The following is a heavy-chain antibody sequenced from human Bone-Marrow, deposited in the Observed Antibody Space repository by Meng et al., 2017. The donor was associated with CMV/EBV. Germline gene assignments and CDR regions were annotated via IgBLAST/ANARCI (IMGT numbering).Heavy chain of an antibody. CDR3: ATHGTMVRGTMDV. CDR2: IIPILGIA. Sequence: SVKVSCKASGGTFSSYAISWVRQAPGQGLEWMGGIIPILGIANYAQKFQGRVTITADKSTSTAYMELSSLRSEDTAVYYCATHGTMVRGTMDVRGQGTTVTVSS. V-gene: IGHV1-69*10. J-gene: IGHJ6*02. D-gene: IGHD3-10*01. CDR1: GGTFSSYA.